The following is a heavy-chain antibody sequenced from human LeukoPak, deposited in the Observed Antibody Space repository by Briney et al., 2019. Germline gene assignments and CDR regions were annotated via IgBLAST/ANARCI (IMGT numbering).Heavy chain of an antibody. V-gene: IGHV3-30*18. CDR2: ISYDGSNK. J-gene: IGHJ6*02. D-gene: IGHD3-10*01. CDR1: GFTFSSYG. Sequence: GGSLRLSCAASGFTFSSYGMHWVRQAPGKGLEWVAVISYDGSNKYYADSVKGRFTISRDNSKNTLYLQMNSLRAEDTAVYYCAKELSSGSYSTVGMDVWGQGTTVTVSS. CDR3: AKELSSGSYSTVGMDV.